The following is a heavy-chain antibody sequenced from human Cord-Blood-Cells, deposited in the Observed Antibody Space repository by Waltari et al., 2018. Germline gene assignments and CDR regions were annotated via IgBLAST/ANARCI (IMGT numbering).Heavy chain of an antibody. V-gene: IGHV4-59*01. CDR3: ARMYSSSWNWFDP. J-gene: IGHJ5*02. Sequence: QVQLQESGPGLVKPSETMSLTCTVPGGSISSSYWSWIRQPPGKGLEWIGYIYYSESTNYNPSLKSRVTISIDTSKNQFSLKLSSVTAADTAVYYCARMYSSSWNWFDPWGQGTLVTVSS. CDR1: GGSISSSY. D-gene: IGHD6-13*01. CDR2: IYYSEST.